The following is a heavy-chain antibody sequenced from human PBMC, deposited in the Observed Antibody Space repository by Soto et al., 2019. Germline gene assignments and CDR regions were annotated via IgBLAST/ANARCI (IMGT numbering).Heavy chain of an antibody. CDR3: AKDAVYNDGLWLMDH. CDR1: GLPHSSFA. J-gene: IGHJ4*02. Sequence: LRLSCTASGLPHSSFAMMWVRQAPGKGLECVSGIYGNGGGIEYADSVEGRFTISRDNSKNTVYLQMTDLRADDTAVYYCAKDAVYNDGLWLMDHWGQGTQVTVSS. V-gene: IGHV3-23*01. CDR2: IYGNGGGI. D-gene: IGHD2-21*01.